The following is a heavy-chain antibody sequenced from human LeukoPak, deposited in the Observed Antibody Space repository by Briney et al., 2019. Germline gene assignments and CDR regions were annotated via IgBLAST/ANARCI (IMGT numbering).Heavy chain of an antibody. CDR1: GGSISSYC. D-gene: IGHD6-19*01. Sequence: SETLSLTCTVSGGSISSYCWSWIRQPPGKGLEWIGYIYYSGNTNYNPSLKSRVTISVDTSENQFSLRLSSVSAADTAVYFCARIYAGYSSGWYFFDIWGQGTMVTVSS. CDR3: ARIYAGYSSGWYFFDI. V-gene: IGHV4-59*01. J-gene: IGHJ3*02. CDR2: IYYSGNT.